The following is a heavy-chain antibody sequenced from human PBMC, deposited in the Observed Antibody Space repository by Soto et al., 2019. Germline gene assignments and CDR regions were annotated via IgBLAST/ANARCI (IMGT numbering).Heavy chain of an antibody. J-gene: IGHJ6*02. CDR2: ISYDGSNK. Sequence: GGSLRLSCAASGFTFSSYGMHWVRQAPGKGLEWVAVISYDGSNKYYADSVKGRFTISRDNSKNTLYLQMNSLRAEDTAVYYCASPLEFYYYYGMDVWGQGTTVTVSS. CDR3: ASPLEFYYYYGMDV. CDR1: GFTFSSYG. V-gene: IGHV3-30*03. D-gene: IGHD1-1*01.